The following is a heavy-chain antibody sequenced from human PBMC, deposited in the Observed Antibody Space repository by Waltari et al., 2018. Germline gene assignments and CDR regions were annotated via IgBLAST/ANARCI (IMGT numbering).Heavy chain of an antibody. CDR1: GFTFSSYG. J-gene: IGHJ4*02. D-gene: IGHD4-17*01. CDR3: AKDSYGDPFDY. CDR2: IRYDGSNK. V-gene: IGHV3-30*02. Sequence: QVQLVESGGGVVQPGGSLRLSCAASGFTFSSYGLPWVRQAPGKGLEWVAFIRYDGSNKYYADSVKGRFTISRDNSKNTLYLQMNSLRAEDTAVYYCAKDSYGDPFDYWGQGTLVTVSS.